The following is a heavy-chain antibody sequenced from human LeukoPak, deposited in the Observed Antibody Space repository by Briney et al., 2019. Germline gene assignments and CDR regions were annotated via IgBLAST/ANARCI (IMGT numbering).Heavy chain of an antibody. Sequence: ASVTVSFTGSAYMFTNYWNAWVCRRPGKGLEWMGIIYPGDSDIRYNPSFQAQLTISADNSINTAYLQWSSLKPSDTAMYYCARRFYYDRSGFDASDIWGQGTMVTVSS. CDR2: IYPGDSDI. CDR1: AYMFTNYW. J-gene: IGHJ3*02. CDR3: ARRFYYDRSGFDASDI. D-gene: IGHD3-22*01. V-gene: IGHV5-51*01.